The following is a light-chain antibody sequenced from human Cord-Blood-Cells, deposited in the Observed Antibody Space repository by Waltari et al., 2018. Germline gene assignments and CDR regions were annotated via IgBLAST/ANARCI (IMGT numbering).Light chain of an antibody. CDR2: DVS. CDR1: SSDVGGYNY. Sequence: QSALPQPASVSGSPGQSITISCTGTSSDVGGYNYVSWYQQHPGKAPKLMIYDVSNRPSGVSYRFSGSKSDNTSSLTISGLHAEDEADYYCSSYTSSSTWVFGGGTKLTVL. CDR3: SSYTSSSTWV. V-gene: IGLV2-14*03. J-gene: IGLJ3*02.